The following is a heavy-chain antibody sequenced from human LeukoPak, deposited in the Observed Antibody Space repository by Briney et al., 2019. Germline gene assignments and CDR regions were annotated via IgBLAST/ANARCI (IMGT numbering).Heavy chain of an antibody. CDR1: GYTFSGYF. D-gene: IGHD3-10*01. CDR2: INPNSGGT. Sequence: PSVKLSCKPSGYTFSGYFVHWVRHAPGQGLEWMGWINPNSGGTNYAQNLQGRVTITRDTSITTAYMQLSRLTSDDTALYYCARDQGYGSGGYSFDYWGQGTRVTVSS. J-gene: IGHJ4*02. V-gene: IGHV1-2*02. CDR3: ARDQGYGSGGYSFDY.